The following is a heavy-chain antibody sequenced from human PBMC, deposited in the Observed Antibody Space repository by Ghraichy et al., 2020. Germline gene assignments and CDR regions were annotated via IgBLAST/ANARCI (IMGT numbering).Heavy chain of an antibody. Sequence: AGSLRLSCAASGFTFSSYPMHWLRQAPGKGLEVVSTISSNGGSTYYGSSVKGRFTISRDNSKNTLFLQMGSLRGDDMAVYYCAKDSSTTNYYYGMDVWGQGTSVTVAS. J-gene: IGHJ6*02. CDR2: ISSNGGST. CDR1: GFTFSSYP. V-gene: IGHV3-64*01. CDR3: AKDSSTTNYYYGMDV. D-gene: IGHD1-26*01.